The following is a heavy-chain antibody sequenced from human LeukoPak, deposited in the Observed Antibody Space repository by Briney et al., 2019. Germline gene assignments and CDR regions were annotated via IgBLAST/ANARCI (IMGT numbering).Heavy chain of an antibody. CDR1: GFTFSTYC. CDR2: INQDGSEK. J-gene: IGHJ4*02. CDR3: ARGDYYGSGSYLFDY. V-gene: IGHV3-7*03. Sequence: GGFLRLSCAASGFTFSTYCMGWVRQAPGKGLEWVANINQDGSEKYHVDSVKGRFTISRDNADNSLYLQMNSLRADDTAVYYCARGDYYGSGSYLFDYWGQGTLVSVSS. D-gene: IGHD3-10*01.